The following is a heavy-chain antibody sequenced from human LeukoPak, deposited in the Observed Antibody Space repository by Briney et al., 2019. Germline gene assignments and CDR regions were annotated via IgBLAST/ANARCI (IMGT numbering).Heavy chain of an antibody. V-gene: IGHV3-74*01. CDR2: INSDGSGT. D-gene: IGHD4-23*01. CDR3: ARADDGANSWVNY. CDR1: GFTFSSYW. Sequence: GGSLRRSCAASGFTFSSYWMHWVRQAPGKGLVWISRINSDGSGTSYADSVKGRFTISRDNAKNTLYLQMNSLRAEDTAVYYCARADDGANSWVNYWGQGTLVTVSS. J-gene: IGHJ4*02.